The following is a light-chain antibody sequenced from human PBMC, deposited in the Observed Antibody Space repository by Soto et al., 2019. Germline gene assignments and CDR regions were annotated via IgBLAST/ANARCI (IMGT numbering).Light chain of an antibody. CDR3: QQRSNWPPLT. V-gene: IGKV3-11*02. CDR1: QSVGRY. J-gene: IGKJ4*01. CDR2: DAS. Sequence: EIEVTQSPATLSLSPGESATLSCRTSQSVGRYLAWYQKKPGQAPRLLIYDASNRATGIPARFSGGGSGREFTRTISSLEPEDFAVYYCQQRSNWPPLTFGGGTKVEI.